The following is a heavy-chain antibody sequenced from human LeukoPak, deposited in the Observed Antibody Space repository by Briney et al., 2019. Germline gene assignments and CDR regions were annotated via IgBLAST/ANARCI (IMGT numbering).Heavy chain of an antibody. D-gene: IGHD5-24*01. CDR1: GGTFSSYA. J-gene: IGHJ4*02. Sequence: GSSVKVSCKASGGTFSSYAISWVRQAPGQGLEWMGGIIPIFGTANYAQKFQGRVTITTDESTSTAYMELSSLRSEDMAVYYCAGGGRDGYNRYIYFDYWGQGTLVTVSS. V-gene: IGHV1-69*05. CDR2: IIPIFGTA. CDR3: AGGGRDGYNRYIYFDY.